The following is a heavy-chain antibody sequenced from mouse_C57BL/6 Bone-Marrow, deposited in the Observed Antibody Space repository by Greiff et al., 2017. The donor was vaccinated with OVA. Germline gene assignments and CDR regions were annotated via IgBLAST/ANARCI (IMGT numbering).Heavy chain of an antibody. Sequence: VQLKQSGPELVKPGASVKISCKASGYTFTDYYMNWVKQSHGKSLEWIGDINPNNGGTSYNQKFKGKATLTVDKSSSTAYMELRSLTSEDSAVYYCARGGATVVATPFAYWGQGTLVTVSA. CDR1: GYTFTDYY. D-gene: IGHD1-1*01. CDR3: ARGGATVVATPFAY. V-gene: IGHV1-26*01. J-gene: IGHJ3*01. CDR2: INPNNGGT.